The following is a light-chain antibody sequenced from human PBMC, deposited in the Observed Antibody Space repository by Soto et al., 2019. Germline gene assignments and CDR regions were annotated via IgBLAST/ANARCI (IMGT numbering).Light chain of an antibody. CDR3: QRYGSSGT. Sequence: RVSQSVSSYLAWYQPKPGQAPRLLIYDASTRATRIPDRFSGSGSGTALTPTIRRLEPEDFAVYHRQRYGSSGTFGQGTKVDIK. CDR2: DAS. V-gene: IGKV3-20*01. CDR1: QSVSSY. J-gene: IGKJ1*01.